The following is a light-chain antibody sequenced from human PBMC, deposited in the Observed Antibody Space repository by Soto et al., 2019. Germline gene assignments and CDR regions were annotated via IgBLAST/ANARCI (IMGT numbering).Light chain of an antibody. J-gene: IGKJ5*01. CDR2: GAS. CDR1: QSVSTN. Sequence: IVMTQSPATLSVSPGERATLSCRATQSVSTNLSLYQQKPGQAPRLLIYGASTRATCIPARFSGSGSGTEFTLTISGLQSEDFAIYYCQQYNKWPLITFGQGTRLEIK. CDR3: QQYNKWPLIT. V-gene: IGKV3-15*01.